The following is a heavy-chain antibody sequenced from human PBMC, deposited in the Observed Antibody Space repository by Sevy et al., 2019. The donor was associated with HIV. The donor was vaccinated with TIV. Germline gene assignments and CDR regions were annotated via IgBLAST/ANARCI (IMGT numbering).Heavy chain of an antibody. CDR3: AKNRVVGSTNSFDS. D-gene: IGHD1-26*01. V-gene: IGHV3-23*01. J-gene: IGHJ4*02. CDR1: GFILSDYA. CDR2: ITGTSGRT. Sequence: GGSLRLSCSASGFILSDYAMAWVRQGPGTGLEWVSSITGTSGRTYYADSVKGRFTVSRDNTQGKLFLQMNSLRVEDTAKYYCAKNRVVGSTNSFDSWGQGNLVTVSS.